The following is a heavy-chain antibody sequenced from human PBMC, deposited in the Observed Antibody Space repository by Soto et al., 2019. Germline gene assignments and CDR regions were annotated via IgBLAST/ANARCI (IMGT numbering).Heavy chain of an antibody. CDR1: GGSLSSSSYY. V-gene: IGHV4-39*01. D-gene: IGHD3-10*02. CDR3: ARAAPPEGLFPWFDP. CDR2: IYYSGST. J-gene: IGHJ5*02. Sequence: SETLSLTCTVSGGSLSSSSYYWGWIRQPPGKGMEWIGSIYYSGSTYYNPSLKSRVTISVDTSKNQFSLKLSSVTAADTSVYYCARAAPPEGLFPWFDPWGQGTLVTVSS.